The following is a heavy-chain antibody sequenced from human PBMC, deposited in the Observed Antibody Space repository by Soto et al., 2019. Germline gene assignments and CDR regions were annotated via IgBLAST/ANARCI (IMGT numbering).Heavy chain of an antibody. J-gene: IGHJ6*02. Sequence: QLQLQESGPGLVKPSETLSLTCTVSGGSISSSSYYWGWIRQPPGKGLEWIGSIYYSGSTYYNPSLKIRVTISVDTSKNQFALKLSSVTAADTAVYYCATPAAPGGGYYGLDVWGQGTTVTVSS. CDR2: IYYSGST. V-gene: IGHV4-39*01. CDR3: ATPAAPGGGYYGLDV. D-gene: IGHD2-2*01. CDR1: GGSISSSSYY.